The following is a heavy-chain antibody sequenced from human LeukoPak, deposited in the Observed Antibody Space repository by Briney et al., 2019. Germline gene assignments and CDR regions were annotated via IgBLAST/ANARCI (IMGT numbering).Heavy chain of an antibody. V-gene: IGHV3-11*04. CDR1: GFTFSDSY. Sequence: PGGSLRLSCAASGFTFSDSYMTWVRQAPGKGVEWVAYISGSGHDINYSDSVKGRFTISRDNAKNSLYLQMSGLRVEDTAVYYCTRDPRHFDSCGQGTLVTVSS. D-gene: IGHD6-6*01. J-gene: IGHJ5*01. CDR2: ISGSGHDI. CDR3: TRDPRHFDS.